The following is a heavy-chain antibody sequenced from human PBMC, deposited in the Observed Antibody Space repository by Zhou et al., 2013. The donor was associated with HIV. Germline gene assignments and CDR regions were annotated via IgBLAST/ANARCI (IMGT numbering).Heavy chain of an antibody. D-gene: IGHD3-10*01. J-gene: IGHJ4*02. V-gene: IGHV1-8*01. CDR2: TNPKSGNT. CDR1: GYTFINYD. Sequence: QVQLVQSGAEVEKPGASVKVSCKASGYTFINYDINWVRQAIGQGLEWMGWTNPKSGNTGYAQKFQGRVTMTRNTSINTAYMELRSLKSEDTAVYFCAIKMRVNYFDYWGQGTLVSVSS. CDR3: AIKMRVNYFDY.